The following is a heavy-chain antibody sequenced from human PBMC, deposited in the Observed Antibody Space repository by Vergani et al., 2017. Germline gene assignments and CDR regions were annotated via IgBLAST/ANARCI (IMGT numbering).Heavy chain of an antibody. V-gene: IGHV3-9*01. CDR2: ISWNSGSI. CDR1: GFTFDDYA. Sequence: DVQLVESGGGLVQPGRSLRLSCAASGFTFDDYAMHWVRQAPGKGLEWVSGISWNSGSIGYADSVKGRFTISRDNAKNSLYLQMNSLRAEDTALYYCAKGQKPTRNYGMDVWGQGTTVTVSS. CDR3: AKGQKPTRNYGMDV. J-gene: IGHJ6*02.